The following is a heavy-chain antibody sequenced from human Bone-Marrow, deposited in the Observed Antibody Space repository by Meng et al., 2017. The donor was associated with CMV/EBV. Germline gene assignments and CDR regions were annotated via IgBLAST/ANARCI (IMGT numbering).Heavy chain of an antibody. J-gene: IGHJ4*02. Sequence: GESLKISCAASGFTVSSNYMSWVRQAPGKGLEWVSAIGTAGDTYYPDSVKGRFTISRDNSKSTLYLQMNSLRAEDTAVYYCAKRSGGHIVVVPAAYGYWGQGTLVTVSS. D-gene: IGHD2-2*01. CDR3: AKRSGGHIVVVPAAYGY. CDR2: IGTAGDT. CDR1: GFTVSSNY. V-gene: IGHV3-53*01.